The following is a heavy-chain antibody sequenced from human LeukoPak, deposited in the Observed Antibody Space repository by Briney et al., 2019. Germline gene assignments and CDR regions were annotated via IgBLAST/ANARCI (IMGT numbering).Heavy chain of an antibody. V-gene: IGHV3-48*01. CDR1: GFTFSSYS. CDR3: ARGNWGTFDY. Sequence: PGGSLRLSCAASGFTFSSYSMNWVRQAPGKGLEWVSYISSSSSTIYYADSVKGRFTISRDNAKNSLYLRMNSLRAEDTAVYYCARGNWGTFDYWGQGTLVTVSS. CDR2: ISSSSSTI. D-gene: IGHD7-27*01. J-gene: IGHJ4*02.